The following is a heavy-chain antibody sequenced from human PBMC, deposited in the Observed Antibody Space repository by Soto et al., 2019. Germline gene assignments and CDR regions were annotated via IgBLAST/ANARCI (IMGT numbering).Heavy chain of an antibody. Sequence: RASVKVSCKASGGTFSSYAISWVRQAPGQGLEWMGGIIPIFGTANYAQKFQGRVTITADKSTSTAYMELSSLRSEDTAVYYCARDSGQLGRYNWFDPWGQGTLVTVSS. J-gene: IGHJ5*02. CDR3: ARDSGQLGRYNWFDP. D-gene: IGHD6-6*01. V-gene: IGHV1-69*06. CDR1: GGTFSSYA. CDR2: IIPIFGTA.